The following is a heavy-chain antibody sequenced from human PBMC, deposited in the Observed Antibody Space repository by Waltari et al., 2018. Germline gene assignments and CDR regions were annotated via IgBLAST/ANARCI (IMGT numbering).Heavy chain of an antibody. Sequence: EVQLVESGGGLVQPGGSLSLPCEASGSTFNKYSMIWVRQAPGKGLEWLSFIRHDSSDIYYADSVEGRFSISRDNAQNSLFLHMNSLRVEDTAVYYCARDWFGETFWGQGTLVTVSS. CDR2: IRHDSSDI. CDR3: ARDWFGETF. CDR1: GSTFNKYS. J-gene: IGHJ4*02. D-gene: IGHD3-10*01. V-gene: IGHV3-48*04.